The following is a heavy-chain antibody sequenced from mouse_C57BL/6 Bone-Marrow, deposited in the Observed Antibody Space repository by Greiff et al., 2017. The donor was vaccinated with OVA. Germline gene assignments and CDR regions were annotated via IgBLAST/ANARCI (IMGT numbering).Heavy chain of an antibody. CDR3: ARVGDVGYYFDY. J-gene: IGHJ2*01. D-gene: IGHD3-1*01. V-gene: IGHV3-6*01. CDR2: ISYDGSN. CDR1: GYSITSGYY. Sequence: EVKLQESGPGLVKPSQSLSLTCSVTGYSITSGYYWNWIRQFPGNKLEWMGYISYDGSNNYNPSLKNRISITRDTSKNQFFLKLNSVTTEDTATYYCARVGDVGYYFDYWGQGTTLTVSS.